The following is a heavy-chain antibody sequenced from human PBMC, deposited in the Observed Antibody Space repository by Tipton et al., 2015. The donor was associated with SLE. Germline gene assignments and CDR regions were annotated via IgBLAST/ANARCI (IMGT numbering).Heavy chain of an antibody. V-gene: IGHV4-34*01. CDR2: VNHSGST. J-gene: IGHJ6*02. D-gene: IGHD3-3*01. Sequence: TLSLTCAVYGGSFSGYYWSWIRPPPGKGLEWIGEVNHSGSTNYNPSLKSRVTISVDTSKNQFSLKLSSVTAADTAVYYCARGPLYYDFWSGYYGRGIYYYGMDVWGQGTTVTVSS. CDR1: GGSFSGYY. CDR3: ARGPLYYDFWSGYYGRGIYYYGMDV.